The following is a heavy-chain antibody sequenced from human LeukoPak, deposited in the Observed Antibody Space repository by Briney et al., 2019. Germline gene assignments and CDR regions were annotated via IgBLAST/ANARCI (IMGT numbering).Heavy chain of an antibody. CDR2: ISSSSSYI. D-gene: IGHD4-17*01. V-gene: IGHV3-21*01. CDR3: ARDTAFDY. J-gene: IGHJ4*02. Sequence: NTGGSLRLSCAASGFTFSGYAMNWVRQAPGKGLEWVSSISSSSSYIYYADSVKGRFTISRDNAKNSLYLQMNSLRAEDTAVYYCARDTAFDYWGQGTLVTVSS. CDR1: GFTFSGYA.